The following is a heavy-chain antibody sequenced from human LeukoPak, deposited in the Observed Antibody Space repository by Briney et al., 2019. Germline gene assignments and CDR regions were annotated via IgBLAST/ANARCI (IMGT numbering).Heavy chain of an antibody. CDR2: INPSGGST. V-gene: IGHV1-46*01. Sequence: ASVKVSCKASGYTFTSYYMHWVRQAPGQGLEWMGIINPSGGSTSYAQKFQGRVTMTRDTSTSTVYMELSSLRSEDTAVYYCARVDGALGHVYYYYGMDVWGQGTTVIVFS. CDR3: ARVDGALGHVYYYYGMDV. J-gene: IGHJ6*02. CDR1: GYTFTSYY. D-gene: IGHD5-24*01.